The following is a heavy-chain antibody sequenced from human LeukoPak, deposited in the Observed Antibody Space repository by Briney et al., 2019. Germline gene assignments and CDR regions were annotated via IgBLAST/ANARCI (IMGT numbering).Heavy chain of an antibody. J-gene: IGHJ4*02. D-gene: IGHD2-15*01. Sequence: GGSLRLSCAASGFTFSSYAMHWVRQAPGKGLEWVAVISYDGSNKYYADSVKGRFTISRDNSKNTLYLQMNSLRAEDTAVYYCARGGYCSGGSCYGQETFDYWGQGTLVTDSS. CDR3: ARGGYCSGGSCYGQETFDY. CDR1: GFTFSSYA. V-gene: IGHV3-30*01. CDR2: ISYDGSNK.